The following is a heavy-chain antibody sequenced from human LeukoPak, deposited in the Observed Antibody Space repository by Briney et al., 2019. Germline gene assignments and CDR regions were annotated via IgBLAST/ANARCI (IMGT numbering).Heavy chain of an antibody. D-gene: IGHD6-19*01. Sequence: GGSLRLSCAGSGFTFSRYNMNWVRQAPGKGLERVSSISSSSSYIYYADSVKGRFTISRDNAQNSLFLQMNSLGAEDTAVYYCARDAQWLVPEGYYYYMDVWGKGTTVTVSS. CDR2: ISSSSSYI. J-gene: IGHJ6*03. CDR3: ARDAQWLVPEGYYYYMDV. CDR1: GFTFSRYN. V-gene: IGHV3-21*01.